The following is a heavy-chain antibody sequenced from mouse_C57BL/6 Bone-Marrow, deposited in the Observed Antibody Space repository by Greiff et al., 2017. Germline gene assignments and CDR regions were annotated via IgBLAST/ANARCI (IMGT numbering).Heavy chain of an antibody. J-gene: IGHJ2*01. CDR1: GFTFSSYG. V-gene: IGHV5-6*01. CDR2: ISSGGSYT. Sequence: EVQLKESGGDLVKPGGSLKLSCAASGFTFSSYGMSWVRQTPDKRLEWVATISSGGSYTYYPDSVKGRFTLSRDNAKNTLYLQMSSLKSEDTAMYYCARRFNDGYYDYFDYWGQGTTLTVSS. CDR3: ARRFNDGYYDYFDY. D-gene: IGHD2-3*01.